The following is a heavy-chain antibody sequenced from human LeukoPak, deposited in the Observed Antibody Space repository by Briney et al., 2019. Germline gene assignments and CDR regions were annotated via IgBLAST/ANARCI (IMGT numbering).Heavy chain of an antibody. V-gene: IGHV3-53*01. D-gene: IGHD2-15*01. J-gene: IGHJ3*02. CDR1: GFTVSSNY. CDR3: ARDAVVVVAARNTFDI. CDR2: IYSDGST. Sequence: PGGSLRLSCAASGFTVSSNYMSWVRQAPGKGLEWVSEIYSDGSTYYAASVKGRFSISRDNSKNTVYLQMNSLRAEDTAVYYCARDAVVVVAARNTFDIWGQGTTVTVSS.